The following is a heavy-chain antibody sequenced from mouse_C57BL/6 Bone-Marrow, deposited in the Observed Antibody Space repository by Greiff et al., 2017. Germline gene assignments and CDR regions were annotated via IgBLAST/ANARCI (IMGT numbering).Heavy chain of an antibody. CDR3: AKGYYYYGSSWYFAY. J-gene: IGHJ2*01. CDR2: IYPRSGNT. V-gene: IGHV1-81*01. Sequence: LVESGAELARPGASVKLSCKASGYTFTSYGISWVKQRTGQGLEWIGEIYPRSGNTYYNEKFKGKATLTADKSSSTAYMELRSLTSEDSAVYFCAKGYYYYGSSWYFAYWGQGTTLTVSS. CDR1: GYTFTSYG. D-gene: IGHD1-1*01.